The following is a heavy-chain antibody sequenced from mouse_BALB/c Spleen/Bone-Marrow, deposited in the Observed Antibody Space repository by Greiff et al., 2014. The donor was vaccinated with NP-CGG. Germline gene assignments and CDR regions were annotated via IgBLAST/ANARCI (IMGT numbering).Heavy chain of an antibody. Sequence: FQLQQSGAELVKPGASVKLSCTASGFNIKDTYMHWVKQRPEQGLEWIGRIDPANGNTKYDPRFQGKATITADTSSNTAYLQLSSLTSEDTAVYYCARWLPLAYWGQGTLVTVSA. J-gene: IGHJ3*01. D-gene: IGHD2-2*01. CDR3: ARWLPLAY. CDR1: GFNIKDTY. V-gene: IGHV14-3*02. CDR2: IDPANGNT.